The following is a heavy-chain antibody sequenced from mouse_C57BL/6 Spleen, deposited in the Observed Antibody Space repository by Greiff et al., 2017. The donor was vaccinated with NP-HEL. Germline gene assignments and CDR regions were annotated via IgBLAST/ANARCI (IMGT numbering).Heavy chain of an antibody. CDR1: GYAFTNYL. CDR2: INPGSGGT. J-gene: IGHJ2*01. D-gene: IGHD2-3*01. Sequence: QVQLQQSGAELVRPGTSVKVSCKASGYAFTNYLIEWVKQRPGQGLEWIGVINPGSGGTNYNEKFKGKATLTADKSSSTAYMQLSSLTSVDSAVYFCARDGYSYYFDYWGQGTTLTVSS. CDR3: ARDGYSYYFDY. V-gene: IGHV1-54*01.